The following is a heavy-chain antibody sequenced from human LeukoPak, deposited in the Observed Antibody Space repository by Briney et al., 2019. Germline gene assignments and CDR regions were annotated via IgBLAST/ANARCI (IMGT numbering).Heavy chain of an antibody. V-gene: IGHV3-48*01. CDR1: GFTLSSYS. D-gene: IGHD2-2*01. CDR2: ISSSSSTI. J-gene: IGHJ3*02. Sequence: GSLRLSCAASGFTLSSYSMNWVRQAPGKGLEWVSDISSSSSTIYYADSVKGRFTISRDNAKNSLYLQMNSLRAEDTAVYYCARGMVVPAAIVGDAFDIWGQGTMVTVSS. CDR3: ARGMVVPAAIVGDAFDI.